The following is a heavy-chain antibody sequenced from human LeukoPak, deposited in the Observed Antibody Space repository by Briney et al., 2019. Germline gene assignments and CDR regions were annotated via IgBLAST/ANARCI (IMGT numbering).Heavy chain of an antibody. CDR2: IYSGGST. Sequence: PGGSLRLSCAASGFTVSSNYMSWVRQAPGKGLEWVSVIYSGGSTYYADSVKGRFTISRDNSKNTLYLQMNSLRAEDTAVYYCARETSSHTAPPHYFDYWGQGTLVTVSS. CDR3: ARETSSHTAPPHYFDY. V-gene: IGHV3-53*01. CDR1: GFTVSSNY. J-gene: IGHJ4*02. D-gene: IGHD2-21*02.